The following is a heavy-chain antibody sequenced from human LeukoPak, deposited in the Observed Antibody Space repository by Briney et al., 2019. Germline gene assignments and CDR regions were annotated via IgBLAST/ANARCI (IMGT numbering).Heavy chain of an antibody. D-gene: IGHD4-17*01. Sequence: ASVKVSCKASGYTFTGYYMHWVRQAPGQGLEWMGWINPNSGGTNYAQKFQGRVTMTRGTPISTAYMELSRLRSDDTAVYYCARWTTVKNAFDIWGQGTMVTVSS. V-gene: IGHV1-2*02. CDR1: GYTFTGYY. CDR3: ARWTTVKNAFDI. J-gene: IGHJ3*02. CDR2: INPNSGGT.